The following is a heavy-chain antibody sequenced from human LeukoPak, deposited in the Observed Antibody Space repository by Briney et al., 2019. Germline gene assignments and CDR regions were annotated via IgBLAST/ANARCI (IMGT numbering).Heavy chain of an antibody. V-gene: IGHV5-51*01. CDR2: IYPVYSDA. D-gene: IGHD6-13*01. J-gene: IGHJ5*02. Sequence: GESLKISCKISGYRLTNNWIGWVRQVPGKGLEWMGLIYPVYSDAKYSPSFQGQVTLSVDTSISTAYLQLGGLRASDTAIYYCVRFALSSSLDHWGQGTLVTVSS. CDR1: GYRLTNNW. CDR3: VRFALSSSLDH.